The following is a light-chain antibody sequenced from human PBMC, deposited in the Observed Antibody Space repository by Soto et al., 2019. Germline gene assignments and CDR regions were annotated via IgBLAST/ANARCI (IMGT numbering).Light chain of an antibody. CDR3: AAWDDNLNGVV. V-gene: IGLV1-44*01. CDR2: TNN. CDR1: NFNIGRNT. J-gene: IGLJ2*01. Sequence: QSVLTQAPSASGTPGQRVTISCSGSNFNIGRNTVNWYQQLPGTAPKLLIYTNNQRPSGVPDRFSGSKSGTSASLAISGLQSEDEADYYCAAWDDNLNGVVFGGGTKLIVL.